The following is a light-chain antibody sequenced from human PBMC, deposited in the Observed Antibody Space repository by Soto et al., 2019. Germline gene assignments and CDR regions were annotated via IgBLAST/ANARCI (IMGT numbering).Light chain of an antibody. CDR1: QSVSSSY. J-gene: IGKJ1*01. CDR3: QQYGSSPPWT. V-gene: IGKV3-20*01. Sequence: EIVLTQSPGTLSLSPGERVTLSCRASQSVSSSYLAWYQQKPGQAPRLLIYGASSRATGIPDRFSGSGSGTDFTLTISRLEPEDFAVYYCQQYGSSPPWTLRQGTKVDIK. CDR2: GAS.